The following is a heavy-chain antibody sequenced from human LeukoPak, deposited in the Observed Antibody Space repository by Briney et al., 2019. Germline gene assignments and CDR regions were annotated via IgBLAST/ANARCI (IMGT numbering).Heavy chain of an antibody. CDR1: GFTFSSYE. V-gene: IGHV3-48*03. Sequence: GGSLRLSCAASGFTFSSYEMNWVRQAPGKGLEWVSYISSSGSTIYYADSVKGRFTISRDNAKNSLYLQMNSLRAEDTAVYYCARDPIVGATRQGYFDYWGQGTLVTVSS. J-gene: IGHJ4*02. D-gene: IGHD1-26*01. CDR3: ARDPIVGATRQGYFDY. CDR2: ISSSGSTI.